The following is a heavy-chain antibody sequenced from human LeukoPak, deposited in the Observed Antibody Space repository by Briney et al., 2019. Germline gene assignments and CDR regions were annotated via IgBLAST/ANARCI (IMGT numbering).Heavy chain of an antibody. V-gene: IGHV3-53*01. CDR2: ISPPGET. J-gene: IGHJ4*02. CDR3: AREKSGSGWTFIDY. Sequence: SVISPPGETFYADSVKGRFSVSRDSSKNILYLQLNSLRAEDTAVYYCAREKSGSGWTFIDYWGQGTLVTVSS. D-gene: IGHD6-19*01.